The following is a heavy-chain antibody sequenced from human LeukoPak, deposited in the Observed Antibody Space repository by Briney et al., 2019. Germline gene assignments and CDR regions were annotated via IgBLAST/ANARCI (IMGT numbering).Heavy chain of an antibody. Sequence: ASVKVSCKASGYTFTSYDINWVRQATGQGLEWMGWMNPNSGSTGYAQKFQGRVTMTRNTSISTAYMELSSLRSEDTAVYYCARVVHFYGRGAFDIWGQGTMVTVSS. D-gene: IGHD4-17*01. J-gene: IGHJ3*02. V-gene: IGHV1-8*01. CDR1: GYTFTSYD. CDR3: ARVVHFYGRGAFDI. CDR2: MNPNSGST.